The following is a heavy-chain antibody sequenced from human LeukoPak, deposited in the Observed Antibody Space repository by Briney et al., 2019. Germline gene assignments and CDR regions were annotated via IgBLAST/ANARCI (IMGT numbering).Heavy chain of an antibody. CDR2: IYYSGST. J-gene: IGHJ5*02. V-gene: IGHV4-59*08. CDR3: ARHWDTATEALSWFDP. CDR1: GGSISSCY. Sequence: SETLSLTCTVSGGSISSCYWSWIRQPPGKGLEWIGYIYYSGSTNYNPSLKSRVTISVDTSKNQFSLKLSSVTAADTAVYYCARHWDTATEALSWFDPWGQGTLVTVSS. D-gene: IGHD5-18*01.